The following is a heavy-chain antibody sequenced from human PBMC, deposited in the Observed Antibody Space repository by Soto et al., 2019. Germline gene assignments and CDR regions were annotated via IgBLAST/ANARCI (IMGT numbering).Heavy chain of an antibody. CDR3: ARADGPLTRIAVAGNYYFDY. CDR2: ISSSSSYI. V-gene: IGHV3-21*01. D-gene: IGHD6-19*01. Sequence: EVQLVESGGGLVKPGGSLRLSCAASGFTFSSYSMNWVRQAPGKGLEWVSSISSSSSYIYYADSVKGRFTISRDNAKNSLYLQMNRLRAEDTAVYYCARADGPLTRIAVAGNYYFDYWGQGTLVTVSS. J-gene: IGHJ4*02. CDR1: GFTFSSYS.